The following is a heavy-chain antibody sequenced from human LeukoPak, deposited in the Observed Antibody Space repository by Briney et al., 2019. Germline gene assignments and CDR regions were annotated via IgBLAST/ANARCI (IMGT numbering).Heavy chain of an antibody. D-gene: IGHD1-7*01. CDR1: GGSISSTSYY. V-gene: IGHV4-39*01. Sequence: SETLSLTCTVSGGSISSTSYYWGWIRQPPGKGLEWIGSIYYSGSTYYNPSLKSRVTISVDTSKNQFSLKLSSVTAADTAVYYCARNTFNWNSFEIWGHGTMVTVSS. J-gene: IGHJ3*02. CDR2: IYYSGST. CDR3: ARNTFNWNSFEI.